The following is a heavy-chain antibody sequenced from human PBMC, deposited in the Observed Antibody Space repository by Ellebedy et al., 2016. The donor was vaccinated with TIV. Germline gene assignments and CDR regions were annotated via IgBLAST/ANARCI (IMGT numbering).Heavy chain of an antibody. D-gene: IGHD6-13*01. V-gene: IGHV1-46*01. CDR2: INPSGGST. J-gene: IGHJ6*02. CDR1: GYTFTSYY. CDR3: ARDLRARIAAAGLYGMDV. Sequence: ASVQVSCXASGYTFTSYYMHWVRQAPGQGLEWMGIINPSGGSTTYAQNFQGRVTMTRDTSTSTVYMELSSLRSEDTAVYYCARDLRARIAAAGLYGMDVWGQGTTVTVSS.